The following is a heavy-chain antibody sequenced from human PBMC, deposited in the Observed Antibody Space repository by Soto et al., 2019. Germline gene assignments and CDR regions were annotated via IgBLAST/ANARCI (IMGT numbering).Heavy chain of an antibody. V-gene: IGHV4-34*01. CDR2: INHSGST. Sequence: SETLSLTCAVYGGSFSGYYWSWIRQPPGKGLEWIGEINHSGSTNYNPSLKSRVTISVDTSKNKISLKLSSVTAAATAVYYCARCGNVFYIPPYCGQGTLVTVSS. CDR3: ARCGNVFYIPPY. J-gene: IGHJ4*02. CDR1: GGSFSGYY. D-gene: IGHD2-21*01.